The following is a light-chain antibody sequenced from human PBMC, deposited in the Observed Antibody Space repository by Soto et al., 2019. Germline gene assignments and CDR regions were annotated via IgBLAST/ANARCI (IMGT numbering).Light chain of an antibody. CDR3: SSYAGSNIL. CDR2: EVT. Sequence: QSALTQPPSASGSPGQSVTISCTGTSSDVGGHNYVSWYQQHPGKAPKLVIFEVTERPSGVPDRFSGSKSGNTASLTVSGLQAEDEADYDCSSYAGSNILFGGGTKLTVL. J-gene: IGLJ2*01. CDR1: SSDVGGHNY. V-gene: IGLV2-8*01.